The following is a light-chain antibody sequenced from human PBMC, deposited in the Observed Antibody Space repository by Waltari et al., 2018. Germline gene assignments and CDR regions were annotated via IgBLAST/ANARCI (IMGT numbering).Light chain of an antibody. CDR1: QSVSSSD. CDR3: QQYGSSHLYT. Sequence: EIVLTQSPGTLSLSPGERATLSCRASQSVSSSDLAWYQQKPGQAPRLLIYGASSRATGIPDRFSGSGSGTDFTLTISRLEPEDFAVYYCQQYGSSHLYTFGQGTKLEIK. V-gene: IGKV3-20*01. J-gene: IGKJ2*01. CDR2: GAS.